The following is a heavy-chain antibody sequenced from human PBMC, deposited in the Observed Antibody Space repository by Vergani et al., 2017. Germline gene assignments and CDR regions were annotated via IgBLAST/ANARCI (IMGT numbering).Heavy chain of an antibody. V-gene: IGHV3-48*04. Sequence: VQLVESGGGVVQPGRSLRLSCAASGFTFSSYGMHWVRQAPGKGLEWVSHISSFGSTIHYADSVKGRFTISRDNAKNSLYLQMNSLGAEDTAVYYCARDGGGTGTTRRNFDYGGQGTLVTVSS. CDR2: ISSFGSTI. D-gene: IGHD1-1*01. J-gene: IGHJ4*02. CDR3: ARDGGGTGTTRRNFDY. CDR1: GFTFSSYG.